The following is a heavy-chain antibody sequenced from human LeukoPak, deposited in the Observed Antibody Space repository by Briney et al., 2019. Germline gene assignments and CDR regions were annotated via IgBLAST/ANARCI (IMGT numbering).Heavy chain of an antibody. D-gene: IGHD3-22*01. Sequence: SETLSLTCAVSGYSISSGYFWGWIRQSPGKGLEWIGSIYHSGSTHYNPSLKSRVTISVDTSKNQFSLKLSSVTAADTAVYYCTGKYYYDSSGYYYVDYWGQGTLVTVSS. CDR3: TGKYYYDSSGYYYVDY. V-gene: IGHV4-38-2*01. J-gene: IGHJ4*02. CDR1: GYSISSGYF. CDR2: IYHSGST.